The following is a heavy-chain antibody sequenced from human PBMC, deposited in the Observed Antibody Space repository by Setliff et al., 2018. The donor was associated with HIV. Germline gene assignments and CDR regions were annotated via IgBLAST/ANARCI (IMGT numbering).Heavy chain of an antibody. CDR2: ISASSVNT. J-gene: IGHJ3*02. CDR1: GGTFDNQA. Sequence: ASVKVSCKASGGTFDNQAIAWVRQAPGQGLEWVGSISASSVNTNYTQGRVTITADASTNIAYMELRTLTSDDTAVYYCARRLHVGFSSGWYWAGFDIWGQGTMVTVSS. D-gene: IGHD6-19*01. CDR3: ARRLHVGFSSGWYWAGFDI. V-gene: IGHV1-18*01.